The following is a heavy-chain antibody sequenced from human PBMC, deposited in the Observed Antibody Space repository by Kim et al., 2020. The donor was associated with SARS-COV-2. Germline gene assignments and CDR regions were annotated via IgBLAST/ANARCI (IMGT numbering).Heavy chain of an antibody. CDR3: AKDSGGGRELPDY. Sequence: GGSLRLSCAASGFTFSSYGMHWVRQAPGKGLEWVAVISYDGSNKYYADSVKGRFTISRDNSKNTLYLQMNSLRAEDTAVYYCAKDSGGGRELPDYWGQGTLVTVS. CDR2: ISYDGSNK. V-gene: IGHV3-30*18. J-gene: IGHJ4*02. CDR1: GFTFSSYG. D-gene: IGHD1-7*01.